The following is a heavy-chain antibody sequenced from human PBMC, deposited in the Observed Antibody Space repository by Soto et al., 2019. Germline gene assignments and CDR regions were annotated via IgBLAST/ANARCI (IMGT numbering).Heavy chain of an antibody. Sequence: GGSLILSCAASGFTFSSYAMHWVRQDPGKGLEWVAVISYDGSNKYYADSVKGRFTISRDNSKNTLYLQMNSLRAEDTAVYYCARARNINYYYYGMDVWGQGTTVTVSS. CDR3: ARARNINYYYYGMDV. J-gene: IGHJ6*02. V-gene: IGHV3-30-3*01. CDR1: GFTFSSYA. CDR2: ISYDGSNK.